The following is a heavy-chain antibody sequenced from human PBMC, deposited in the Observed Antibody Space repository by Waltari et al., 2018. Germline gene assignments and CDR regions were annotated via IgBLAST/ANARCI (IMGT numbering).Heavy chain of an antibody. CDR2: IGGSGGST. D-gene: IGHD3-22*01. J-gene: IGHJ3*02. CDR3: AKEVAVDYYDSSGYPFDI. CDR1: GFTFSSYA. V-gene: IGHV3-23*01. Sequence: EVQLLESGGGLVQPGGSLRLSCAASGFTFSSYAMSWVLQAPGKRLEWVSAIGGSGGSTYYADSVKGRFTISRDNSKNTLYLQMNSLRAEDTAVYYCAKEVAVDYYDSSGYPFDIWGQGTMVTVSS.